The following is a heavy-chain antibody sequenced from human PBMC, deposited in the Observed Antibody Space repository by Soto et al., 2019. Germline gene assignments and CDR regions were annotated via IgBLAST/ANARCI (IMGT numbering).Heavy chain of an antibody. Sequence: ASVKVSCKASGYTLTSYGISWLRQAPGQGLEWMGWISAYNGNTIYAQKFQDRVTITRDTSASTAYMELSSLRSEDTAVYYCARSIVVVTALDYWGQGTLVTVYS. D-gene: IGHD2-21*02. CDR3: ARSIVVVTALDY. J-gene: IGHJ4*02. CDR2: ISAYNGNT. CDR1: GYTLTSYG. V-gene: IGHV1-18*04.